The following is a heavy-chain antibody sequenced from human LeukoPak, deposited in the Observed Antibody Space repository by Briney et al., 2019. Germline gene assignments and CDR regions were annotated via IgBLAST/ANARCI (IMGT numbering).Heavy chain of an antibody. CDR2: IFGSGGSA. CDR3: AKTTTGYSSGRYPAWPIDY. Sequence: GGSLRLSCAASGFTFGSYVMYWVRQAPGKGLEWVSGIFGSGGSAHYADSVKGRLTISRDNSKNTVYLQMDSLRAEDTATYYCAKTTTGYSSGRYPAWPIDYWGQGALVTVSS. V-gene: IGHV3-23*01. CDR1: GFTFGSYV. J-gene: IGHJ4*02. D-gene: IGHD2-15*01.